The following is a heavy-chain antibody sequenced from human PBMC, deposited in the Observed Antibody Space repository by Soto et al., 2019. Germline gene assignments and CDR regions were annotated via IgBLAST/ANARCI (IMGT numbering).Heavy chain of an antibody. Sequence: VISGFSVSSNYLSWVRQAPGKGLEWVSVHYSGGSTYYADSVQGRFTISRDKSNNTLYLQMRRVRAEDTAVYFCARHRHPRGTVGATSPLDPWGQGTQVTVSS. D-gene: IGHD1-26*01. V-gene: IGHV3-53*01. CDR2: HYSGGST. CDR1: GFSVSSNY. CDR3: ARHRHPRGTVGATSPLDP. J-gene: IGHJ5*02.